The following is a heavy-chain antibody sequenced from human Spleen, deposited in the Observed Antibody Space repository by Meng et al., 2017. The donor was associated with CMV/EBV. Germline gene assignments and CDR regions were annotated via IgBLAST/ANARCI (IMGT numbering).Heavy chain of an antibody. J-gene: IGHJ5*02. CDR2: IYHSGST. V-gene: IGHV4-38-2*02. D-gene: IGHD4-23*01. CDR3: ARVSTVVKNWFDP. Sequence: SETLSLTCTVSGYSISSGYYWGWIRQPPGKGLEWIGSIYHSGSTYYNPSLKSRVTISVDTSKNQFSLKLYSLIAADTAVYYCARVSTVVKNWFDPWGQGTLVTVSS. CDR1: GYSISSGYY.